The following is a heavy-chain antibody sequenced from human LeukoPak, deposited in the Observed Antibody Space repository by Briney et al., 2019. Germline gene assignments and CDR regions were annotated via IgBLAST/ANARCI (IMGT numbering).Heavy chain of an antibody. V-gene: IGHV3-53*01. CDR3: ARIGDHFHWYLDL. J-gene: IGHJ2*01. CDR2: LYSGAGT. D-gene: IGHD3-3*02. CDR1: GFTFSSYS. Sequence: GGSLRLSCAASGFTFSSYSMNWVRQPPGKGLEWVSILYSGAGTYYADSVKGRFVVSRDSSKNMLFLHMNALRPEDTAVYYCARIGDHFHWYLDLWGRGTLVTVSS.